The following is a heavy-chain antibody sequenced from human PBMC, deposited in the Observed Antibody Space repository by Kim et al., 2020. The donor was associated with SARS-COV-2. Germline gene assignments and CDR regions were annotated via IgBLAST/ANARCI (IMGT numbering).Heavy chain of an antibody. Sequence: SETLSLTCTVSGGSISSSSYYWGWIRQPPGKGLEWIGSIYYSGSTYYNPSLKSRVTISVDTSKNQFSLKLSSVTAADTAVYYCARLSYCSSTSCYGPARRGGMDVWVQGTTVTVSS. CDR3: ARLSYCSSTSCYGPARRGGMDV. CDR1: GGSISSSSYY. V-gene: IGHV4-39*01. J-gene: IGHJ6*02. D-gene: IGHD2-2*01. CDR2: IYYSGST.